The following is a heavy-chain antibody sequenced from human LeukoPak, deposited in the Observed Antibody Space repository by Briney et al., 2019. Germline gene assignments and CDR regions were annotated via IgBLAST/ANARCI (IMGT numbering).Heavy chain of an antibody. CDR3: ARTSIAAALY. CDR1: GGSISSSSYY. J-gene: IGHJ4*02. Sequence: PSETLSLTCTVSGGSISSSSYYWGWIRQPPGKGLEWIGSIYYSGSTYYNPSLKSRVTISVDTSKNQFSLKLSSVTAADTAVYYCARTSIAAALYRGQGTLVTVSS. D-gene: IGHD6-13*01. CDR2: IYYSGST. V-gene: IGHV4-39*01.